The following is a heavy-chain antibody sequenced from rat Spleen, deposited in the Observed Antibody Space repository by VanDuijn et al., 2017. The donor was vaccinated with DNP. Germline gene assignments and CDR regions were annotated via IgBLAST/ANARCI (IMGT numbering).Heavy chain of an antibody. CDR1: GFSLTSNS. V-gene: IGHV2-1*01. CDR3: ARLTDY. CDR2: MWTGGST. J-gene: IGHJ2*01. Sequence: QVQLKESGPGLVQPSQTLSLTCTVSGFSLTSNSVHWVRQPPGKGLEWVGAMWTGGSTEYNSALKSRLSISRDTSKSQVFLKMNSLQTEDTAMYFCARLTDYWGQGVMVTVSS.